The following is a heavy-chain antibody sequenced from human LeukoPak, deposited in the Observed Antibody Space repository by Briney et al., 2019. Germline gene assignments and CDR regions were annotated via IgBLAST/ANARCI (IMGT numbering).Heavy chain of an antibody. J-gene: IGHJ4*02. D-gene: IGHD3-22*01. CDR1: GFTFSGYA. CDR3: AKSTTGSSGYYTVDY. V-gene: IGHV3-23*01. Sequence: GGSLRLIFAASGFTFSGYAMTWVRQAPGKGLEWVSGISGSGGSTYYADSVKGRFTISRDNSKNTLYLQMNSLRAEDTAVYYCAKSTTGSSGYYTVDYWGQGTLVTASS. CDR2: ISGSGGST.